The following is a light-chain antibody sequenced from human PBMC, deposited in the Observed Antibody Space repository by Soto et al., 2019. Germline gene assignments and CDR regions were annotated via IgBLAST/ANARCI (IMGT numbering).Light chain of an antibody. Sequence: DIHMTQSPSTLSASVGDTVTITCRASQSVSAWLAWYQQKPGRAPKLLISKASSLDGGVPSRFSGRGSGTEFTLTISSLQPDDFATYYCQQYYSFWTFGQGTK. CDR3: QQYYSFWT. J-gene: IGKJ1*01. CDR1: QSVSAW. V-gene: IGKV1-5*03. CDR2: KAS.